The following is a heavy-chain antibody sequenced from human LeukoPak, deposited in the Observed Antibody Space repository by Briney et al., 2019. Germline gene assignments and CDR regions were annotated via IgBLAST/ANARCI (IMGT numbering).Heavy chain of an antibody. CDR2: IYYSGST. D-gene: IGHD6-13*01. CDR1: GGSISSSSYH. CDR3: ARLGYSSSWSDY. J-gene: IGHJ4*02. Sequence: SETLSLTCTVSGGSISSSSYHWGWIRQPPGKGLEWIGSIYYSGSTYYNPSLKSRVTISVDTSKNQFSLKLSSVTAADTAVYYCARLGYSSSWSDYWGQGTLVTVSS. V-gene: IGHV4-39*01.